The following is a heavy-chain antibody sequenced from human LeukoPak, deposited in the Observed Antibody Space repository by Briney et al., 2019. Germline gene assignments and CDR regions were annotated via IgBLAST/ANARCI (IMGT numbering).Heavy chain of an antibody. Sequence: SETLSLTCTVSGGSISSGGYYWSWIRQHPGKGLEWIGYIYYSGSTYYNPSLKSRVTISVDTSKNQFSLKLSSETAADTAVYYCARGARSGSYTSEGFDYWGQGTLVTVSS. CDR2: IYYSGST. CDR3: ARGARSGSYTSEGFDY. J-gene: IGHJ4*02. V-gene: IGHV4-31*03. D-gene: IGHD1-26*01. CDR1: GGSISSGGYY.